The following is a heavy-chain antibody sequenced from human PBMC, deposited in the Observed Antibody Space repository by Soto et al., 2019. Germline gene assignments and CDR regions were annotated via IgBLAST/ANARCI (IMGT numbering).Heavy chain of an antibody. V-gene: IGHV4-4*07. CDR2: IYFSGNA. Sequence: PSGTLSRIWAVSLGSIIRYVWGWIRPPTGKGLEWIGRIYFSGNANYNPSLKSRGTVSLGTSKNHLSLKLRSVTAADTAVYFCAGEEGYYYSGVDVLGQGTAV. CDR1: LGSIIRYV. CDR3: AGEEGYYYSGVDV. J-gene: IGHJ6*02.